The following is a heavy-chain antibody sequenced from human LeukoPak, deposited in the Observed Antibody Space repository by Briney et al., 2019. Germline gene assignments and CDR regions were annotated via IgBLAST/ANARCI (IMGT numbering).Heavy chain of an antibody. V-gene: IGHV3-64D*08. CDR2: ITSNGGST. D-gene: IGHD1-26*01. CDR3: VTVGMTSIWSYLRFDP. Sequence: GGSLRLSCAASGFTFSNYWMHWVRQAPGKGLEFVSAITSNGGSTYYADSVKGRFTISRDNSKNTLYLQMSSLRAEDTAVYYCVTVGMTSIWSYLRFDPRGQGTLVSVSS. CDR1: GFTFSNYW. J-gene: IGHJ5*02.